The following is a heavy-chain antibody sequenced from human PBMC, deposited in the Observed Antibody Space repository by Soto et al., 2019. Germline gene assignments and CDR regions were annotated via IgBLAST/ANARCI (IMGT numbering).Heavy chain of an antibody. Sequence: GGSLRLSCAASGFTFSSYAMSWVRQAPGKGLEWVSAISGSGGSTYYADSVKGRFTISRDNSKNTLYLQMNSLRAEDTAVYYCAKDPYCSGGSCYYNWFDPWGQGTLVTVSS. D-gene: IGHD2-15*01. CDR2: ISGSGGST. V-gene: IGHV3-23*01. CDR3: AKDPYCSGGSCYYNWFDP. CDR1: GFTFSSYA. J-gene: IGHJ5*02.